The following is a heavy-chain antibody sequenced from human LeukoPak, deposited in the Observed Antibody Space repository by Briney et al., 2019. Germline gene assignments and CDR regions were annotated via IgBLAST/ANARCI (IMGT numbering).Heavy chain of an antibody. Sequence: PSETLSLTCAVSGGSFSGYYWSWIRQPPGKGLEWIGEINHSGSTNYNPSLKSRVTISVDTSKNQFSLKLSSLTSADTAVYYCARGGYRRVYDLNYWGQGTLVTVSS. CDR2: INHSGST. V-gene: IGHV4-34*01. CDR1: GGSFSGYY. D-gene: IGHD5/OR15-5a*01. CDR3: ARGGYRRVYDLNY. J-gene: IGHJ4*02.